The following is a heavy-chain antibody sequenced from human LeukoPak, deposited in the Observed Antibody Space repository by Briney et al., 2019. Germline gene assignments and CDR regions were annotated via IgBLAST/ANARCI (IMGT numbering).Heavy chain of an antibody. CDR3: AIISVIGLYFDF. D-gene: IGHD3-10*01. J-gene: IGHJ4*02. V-gene: IGHV4-39*01. CDR2: IYYSGST. CDR1: GGSISSSSYY. Sequence: ASETLSLTCTVSGGSISSSSYYWGWIRQPPGKGLEWIGSIYYSGSTYYNPSLKSRVTISVDTSKNQFSLKLSSVTAADTAVYYCAIISVIGLYFDFWGQGTLVTVSS.